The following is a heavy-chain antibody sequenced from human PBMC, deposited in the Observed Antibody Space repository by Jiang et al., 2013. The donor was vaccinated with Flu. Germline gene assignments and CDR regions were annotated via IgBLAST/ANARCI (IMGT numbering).Heavy chain of an antibody. CDR2: INPNSGGT. CDR3: ARGGGLSVVPAAMRGYNWFDP. V-gene: IGHV1-2*04. D-gene: IGHD2-2*01. CDR1: GYTFTGYY. J-gene: IGHJ5*02. Sequence: VQLVESGAEVKKPGASVKVSCKASGYTFTGYYMHWVRQAPGQGLEWMGWINPNSGGTNYAQKFQGWVTMTRDTSISTAYMELSRLRSDDTAVYYCARGGGLSVVPAAMRGYNWFDPWGQGTLVTVSS.